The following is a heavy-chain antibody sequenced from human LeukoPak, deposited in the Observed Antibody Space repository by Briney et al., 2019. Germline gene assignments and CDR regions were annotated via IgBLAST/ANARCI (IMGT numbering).Heavy chain of an antibody. CDR2: INPSSGGT. V-gene: IGHV1-2*02. CDR1: GYTFTGYY. J-gene: IGHJ4*02. CDR3: ARTTAPTTVVTPNLGLPDY. D-gene: IGHD4-23*01. Sequence: ASVKVSCKASGYTFTGYYMHWVRQAPGQGLEWMGWINPSSGGTNYAQKFQGRVTMTRDTSISTAYMELSRLRSDDTAVYYCARTTAPTTVVTPNLGLPDYCGQGTLVTVSS.